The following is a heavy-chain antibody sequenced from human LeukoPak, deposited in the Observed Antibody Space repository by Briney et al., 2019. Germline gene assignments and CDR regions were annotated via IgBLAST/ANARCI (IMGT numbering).Heavy chain of an antibody. CDR1: GGSFSGYY. D-gene: IGHD3-10*01. J-gene: IGHJ5*02. Sequence: SETLSLTCAVYGGSFSGYYWSWIRKPPGKGLEWIGEINHSGSTNYNPSLKSRVTISVDTSKNQFSLKLSSVTAADTAVYYCARGDGVLLWFGGRTNWFDPWGQGTLVTASS. CDR2: INHSGST. CDR3: ARGDGVLLWFGGRTNWFDP. V-gene: IGHV4-34*01.